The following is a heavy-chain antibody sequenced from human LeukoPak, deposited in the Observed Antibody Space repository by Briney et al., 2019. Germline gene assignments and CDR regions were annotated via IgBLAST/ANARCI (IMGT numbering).Heavy chain of an antibody. CDR1: GFTFSSYA. Sequence: GGSLRLSCAASGFTFSSYAMHWVRQAPGKGLEWVAVISYDGSNKYYADSVKGRFTISRDNSKNTLYLQMNSLRAEDTAVYYCAGEGIAVAGNPPPFDYWGQGTLVTVSS. V-gene: IGHV3-30*04. D-gene: IGHD6-19*01. CDR3: AGEGIAVAGNPPPFDY. J-gene: IGHJ4*02. CDR2: ISYDGSNK.